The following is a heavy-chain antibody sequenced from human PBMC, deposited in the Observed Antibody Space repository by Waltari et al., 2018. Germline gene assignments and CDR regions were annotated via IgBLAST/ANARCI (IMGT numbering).Heavy chain of an antibody. V-gene: IGHV3-48*01. CDR2: ISSSSSTI. D-gene: IGHD2-15*01. CDR3: ARDRSVGYCSGGSCYSFDI. Sequence: EVQLVESGGGLVQPGGSLRLSCAASGFTFSRYRMNWVRPAPGKGLEWVSYISSSSSTIYYADSVKGRFTISRDNAKNSLYLQMNSLRAEDTAVYYCARDRSVGYCSGGSCYSFDIWGQGTMVTVSS. CDR1: GFTFSRYR. J-gene: IGHJ3*02.